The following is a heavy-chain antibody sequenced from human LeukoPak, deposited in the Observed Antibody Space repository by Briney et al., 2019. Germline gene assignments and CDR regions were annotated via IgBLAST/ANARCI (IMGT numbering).Heavy chain of an antibody. Sequence: ASVKVSCKASGYTFTGYYMHWVRQAPGQGLEWMGWIKPNSGGTSYAQKFQGRVTMTRDTSMRTAYMELRTLRSDDTAVYYCARDGHDSSGYYNDYWGQGTLVTVSS. V-gene: IGHV1-2*02. CDR1: GYTFTGYY. J-gene: IGHJ4*02. D-gene: IGHD3-22*01. CDR3: ARDGHDSSGYYNDY. CDR2: IKPNSGGT.